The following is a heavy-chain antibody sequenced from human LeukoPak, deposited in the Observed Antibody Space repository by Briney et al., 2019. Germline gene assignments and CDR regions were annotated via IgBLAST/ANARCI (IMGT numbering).Heavy chain of an antibody. Sequence: GASLRLSCAASGFTFSNYAMSWVRQAPGKGLEWVSAISGSGGSTYYADAVKGRFTISRDISKNTLYLQMHSLRAEDTAIYYCAKRSSSSSGYFDYWDQGTLVTVSS. CDR2: ISGSGGST. CDR1: GFTFSNYA. CDR3: AKRSSSSSGYFDY. V-gene: IGHV3-23*01. J-gene: IGHJ4*02. D-gene: IGHD6-6*01.